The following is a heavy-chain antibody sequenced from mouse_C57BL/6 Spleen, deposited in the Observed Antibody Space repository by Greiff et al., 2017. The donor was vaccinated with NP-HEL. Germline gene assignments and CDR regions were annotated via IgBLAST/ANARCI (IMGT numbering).Heavy chain of an antibody. Sequence: QVQLQQPGAELVKPGASVKMSCKASGYTFTSYWITWVKQRPGQGLEWIGDIYPGSGSTNYNEKFKSKATLTVGTSSSTAYMQLSSLTSEDSAVYYCARRITTVVEDYAMDYWGQGTSVTVSS. CDR3: ARRITTVVEDYAMDY. D-gene: IGHD1-1*01. CDR2: IYPGSGST. CDR1: GYTFTSYW. V-gene: IGHV1-55*01. J-gene: IGHJ4*01.